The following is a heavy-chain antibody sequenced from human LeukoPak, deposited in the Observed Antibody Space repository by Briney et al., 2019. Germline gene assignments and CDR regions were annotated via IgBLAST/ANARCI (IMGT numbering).Heavy chain of an antibody. CDR3: ASRHLGYCSSTSCYTGKVDYYYYYMDV. CDR2: IIPIFGTA. Sequence: SVKVSCKASGGTFSSYTISWVRQAPGQGLEWMGGIIPIFGTANYAQKFQGRVTITADESTSTAYMELGSLRSEDTAVYYCASRHLGYCSSTSCYTGKVDYYYYYMDVWGKGTTVTVSS. J-gene: IGHJ6*03. V-gene: IGHV1-69*13. CDR1: GGTFSSYT. D-gene: IGHD2-2*02.